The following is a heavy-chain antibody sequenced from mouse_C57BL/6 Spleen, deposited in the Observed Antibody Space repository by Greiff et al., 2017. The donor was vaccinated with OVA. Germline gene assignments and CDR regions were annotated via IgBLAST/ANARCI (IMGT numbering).Heavy chain of an antibody. CDR2: IHPNSGST. Sequence: QVQLQQPGAELVKPGASVKLSCKASGYTFTSYWMHWVKQRPGQGLEWIGMIHPNSGSTKYNEKFKSKATLTVDTSSSTAYMQLSSLTSEDSAVYYCAREDGYYDAMDYWGQGTSVTVSS. J-gene: IGHJ4*01. CDR3: AREDGYYDAMDY. V-gene: IGHV1-64*01. CDR1: GYTFTSYW. D-gene: IGHD2-3*01.